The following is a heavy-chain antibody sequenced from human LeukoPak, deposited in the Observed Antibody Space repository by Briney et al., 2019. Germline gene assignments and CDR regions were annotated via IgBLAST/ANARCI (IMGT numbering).Heavy chain of an antibody. V-gene: IGHV3-48*04. J-gene: IGHJ6*03. D-gene: IGHD3-3*01. CDR3: AREAYHDFWSGSWRSYYYMDV. CDR1: GFTFSIYE. CDR2: INTDSSSI. Sequence: PGGSLRLSCAASGFTFSIYEMNWVRQAPGKGLEWISHINTDSSSIHYADSMKGRFTISRDNANNSLYLQMNSLRAEDTAVYYCAREAYHDFWSGSWRSYYYMDVWGKGTTVTVSS.